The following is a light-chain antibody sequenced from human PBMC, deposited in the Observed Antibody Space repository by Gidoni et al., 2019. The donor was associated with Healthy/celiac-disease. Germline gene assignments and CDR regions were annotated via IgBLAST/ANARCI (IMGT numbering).Light chain of an antibody. CDR2: DAS. CDR3: LQYNSYMT. J-gene: IGKJ1*01. CDR1: QSISSW. V-gene: IGKV1-5*01. Sequence: DIQMTQSPSTLSASVGDRVTITCRASQSISSWLAWYQQKPGKAPKLLIYDASNLESGVPSRFSGSISGTEFTLAISSLQPDDFATYYCLQYNSYMTFGQGTKVGIK.